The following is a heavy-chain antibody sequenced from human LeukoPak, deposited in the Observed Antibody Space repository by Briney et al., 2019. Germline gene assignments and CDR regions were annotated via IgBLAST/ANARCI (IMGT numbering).Heavy chain of an antibody. CDR2: ISNSTRYT. V-gene: IGHV3-11*06. J-gene: IGHJ4*02. CDR1: GFSFSDYY. Sequence: KPGGSLRLSCAASGFSFSDYYMSWIRQAPGKGLEWVSYISNSTRYTNYADSVRGRFTISRDNAKNSLYLQMNSLRAEDTAVYYCAREIAVAGTFDYWGQGTLVTVSS. D-gene: IGHD6-19*01. CDR3: AREIAVAGTFDY.